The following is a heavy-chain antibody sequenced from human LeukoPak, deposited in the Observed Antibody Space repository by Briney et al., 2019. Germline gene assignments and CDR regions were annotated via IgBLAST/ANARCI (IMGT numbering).Heavy chain of an antibody. Sequence: SETLSLTCAVSGYSISSGYYWGWIRQPPGKGLEWIGSIYHSGSTYYNPSLKSRVTISVDTSKNQFSLKPSSVTAADTAVYYCASTVKAIGATPGYWGQGTLVTVSS. CDR2: IYHSGST. CDR3: ASTVKAIGATPGY. J-gene: IGHJ4*02. CDR1: GYSISSGYY. D-gene: IGHD4-17*01. V-gene: IGHV4-38-2*01.